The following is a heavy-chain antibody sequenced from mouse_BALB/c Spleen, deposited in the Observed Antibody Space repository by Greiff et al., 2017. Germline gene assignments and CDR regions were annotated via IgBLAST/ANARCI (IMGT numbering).Heavy chain of an antibody. CDR3: ARYYYGYYFDY. J-gene: IGHJ2*01. V-gene: IGHV5-6-3*01. D-gene: IGHD1-1*01. CDR1: GFTFSSYG. Sequence: EVHLVESGGGLVQPGGSLKLSCAASGFTFSSYGMSWVRQTPDKRLELVATINSNGGSTYYPDSVEGRFTISRDNAKNTLYLQMSSLKSEDTAMYYCARYYYGYYFDYWGQGTTLTVSS. CDR2: INSNGGST.